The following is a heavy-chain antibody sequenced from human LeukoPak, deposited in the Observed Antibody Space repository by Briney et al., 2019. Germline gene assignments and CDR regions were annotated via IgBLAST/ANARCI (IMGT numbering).Heavy chain of an antibody. CDR1: GYNFISYD. CDR2: MNPNSGNT. CDR3: AREYYFDY. V-gene: IGHV1-8*01. Sequence: AASVKVSCKTSGYNFISYDITWVRQAPGQGLEWMGWMNPNSGNTGYVQKFRGRVTMTRNTSTSTAYMELSSLRSEDTAIYYCAREYYFDYWGQGTLVSVSS. J-gene: IGHJ4*02.